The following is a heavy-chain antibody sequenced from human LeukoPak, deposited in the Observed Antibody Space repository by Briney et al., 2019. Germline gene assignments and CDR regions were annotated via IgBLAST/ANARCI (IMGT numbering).Heavy chain of an antibody. D-gene: IGHD4-23*01. CDR1: GFTFSSYA. Sequence: GGSLRFTCAASGFTFSSYAVHWVRQAPGKGLEWVAVISYDGSSIYYADSVKGRFTISRDSSKNTLYLQMSSLRAEDTAVYYCARSSYDYGGIEGPFDYWGRGTLVTVSS. CDR3: ARSSYDYGGIEGPFDY. V-gene: IGHV3-30*04. J-gene: IGHJ4*02. CDR2: ISYDGSSI.